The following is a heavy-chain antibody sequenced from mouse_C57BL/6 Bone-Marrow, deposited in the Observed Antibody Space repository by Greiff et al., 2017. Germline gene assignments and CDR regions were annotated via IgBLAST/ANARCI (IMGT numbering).Heavy chain of an antibody. CDR3: TTPHYCGSSWYFDV. CDR2: IDPENGDT. J-gene: IGHJ1*03. Sequence: VQLKQSGAELVRPGASVKLSCTASGFNIKDDYMHWVKQRPEQGLEWIGWIDPENGDTEYASKFQGKATITADTSSNTAYLQLSSLTSEDTAVYYCTTPHYCGSSWYFDVWGTGTTVTVSS. V-gene: IGHV14-4*01. D-gene: IGHD1-1*01. CDR1: GFNIKDDY.